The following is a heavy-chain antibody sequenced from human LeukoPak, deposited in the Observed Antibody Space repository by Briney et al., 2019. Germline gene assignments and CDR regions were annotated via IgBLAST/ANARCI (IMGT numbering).Heavy chain of an antibody. D-gene: IGHD3-16*01. CDR2: MNRDGSEK. Sequence: GGSLRLSCAASGFTFSNYWMSWVRQAPGKGLEWVANMNRDGSEKYYVDSLKGRFTISRDNAKNSLYLQMNSLRDEDTAVYYCARDGGVIRFGGQDVWGQGTTVTVS. J-gene: IGHJ6*02. CDR3: ARDGGVIRFGGQDV. V-gene: IGHV3-7*01. CDR1: GFTFSNYW.